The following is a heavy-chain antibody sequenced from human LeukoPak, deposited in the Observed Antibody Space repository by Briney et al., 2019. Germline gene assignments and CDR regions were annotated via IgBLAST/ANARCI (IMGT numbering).Heavy chain of an antibody. V-gene: IGHV3-23*01. Sequence: PGGSLRLSCAASGFTFSSYGMSWVRQAPGKGLEGVSAISGSGGSTYYADSVKGRFTISRDNSKNTLYLQMNSLRAEDTAVYYCAKGPYYNILTGFYKAWYFDLWGRGTLVTVSS. D-gene: IGHD3-9*01. J-gene: IGHJ2*01. CDR2: ISGSGGST. CDR1: GFTFSSYG. CDR3: AKGPYYNILTGFYKAWYFDL.